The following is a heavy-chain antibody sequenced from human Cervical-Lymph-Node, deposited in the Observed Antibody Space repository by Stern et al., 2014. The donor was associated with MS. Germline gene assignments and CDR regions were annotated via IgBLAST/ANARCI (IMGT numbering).Heavy chain of an antibody. J-gene: IGHJ4*02. D-gene: IGHD2-2*01. V-gene: IGHV5-51*03. CDR1: GYRFSNYW. Sequence: VQLVESGAEVKKPGESLKISCKGSGYRFSNYWIVWVRQMPGKGLEWMGSVDPSDSDIKYSPSFQGQATISDDKSISTAYLQWSSLKASDTAMYYCARLYCSSTSCYSKIDYWGQGTLVTVSS. CDR3: ARLYCSSTSCYSKIDY. CDR2: VDPSDSDI.